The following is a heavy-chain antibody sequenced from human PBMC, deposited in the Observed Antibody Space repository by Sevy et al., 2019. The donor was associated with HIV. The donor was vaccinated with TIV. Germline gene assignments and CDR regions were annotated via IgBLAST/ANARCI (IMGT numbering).Heavy chain of an antibody. CDR3: ARDKLVVVDSYYFDY. CDR1: GFTFSISA. D-gene: IGHD3-22*01. Sequence: GGSLRLSCAASGFTFSISAMTWVRQAPGKGLEWVSSINSRSNYIYYADSVKGRFTISRDNAKNSLYLQMNSLRAEDTAVYYCARDKLVVVDSYYFDYWGQGTRVTVSS. CDR2: INSRSNYI. V-gene: IGHV3-21*01. J-gene: IGHJ4*02.